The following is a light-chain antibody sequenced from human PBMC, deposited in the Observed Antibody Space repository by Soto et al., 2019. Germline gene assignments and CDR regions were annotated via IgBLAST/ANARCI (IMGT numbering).Light chain of an antibody. Sequence: DIQMTQSPSSLSASVGDTVTITCRASQDIINHLAWYQQRPGKVPNLLIYGASTLHSGVPTRFRGSGSGTHFTLTISSLQPEDVAIYYCQNYHLALGTFGQGTRLAIK. CDR1: QDIINH. V-gene: IGKV1-27*01. J-gene: IGKJ5*01. CDR2: GAS. CDR3: QNYHLALGT.